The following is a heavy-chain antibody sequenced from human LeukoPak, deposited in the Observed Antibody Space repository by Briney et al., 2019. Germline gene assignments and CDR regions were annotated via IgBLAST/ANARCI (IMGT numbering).Heavy chain of an antibody. V-gene: IGHV3-11*01. CDR1: GFTFNDYY. J-gene: IGHJ5*02. CDR3: ATAGYGSDT. CDR2: INSGGSNT. D-gene: IGHD5-12*01. Sequence: GGSLRLSCAASGFTFNDYYMSWIRQAPGKGLEWLSDINSGGSNTYYADSVKGRFTISRDNSKKSRYLQMNNLRAEHTAVYYCATAGYGSDTWGQGVLVTVSS.